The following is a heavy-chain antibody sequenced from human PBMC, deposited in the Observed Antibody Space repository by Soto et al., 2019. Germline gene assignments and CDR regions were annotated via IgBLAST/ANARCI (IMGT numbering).Heavy chain of an antibody. CDR3: ARGVNYYDSSGFYPRDY. Sequence: SETLSLTCAVSGYSITTGYYWGWVRRPPGKGLEWIGSVYHSGRTSYNPSLESRVTISVDTSKDQFSLRLSSVTAADTAVYYCARGVNYYDSSGFYPRDYWGQGILVTVS. CDR1: GYSITTGYY. J-gene: IGHJ4*02. CDR2: VYHSGRT. D-gene: IGHD3-22*01. V-gene: IGHV4-38-2*01.